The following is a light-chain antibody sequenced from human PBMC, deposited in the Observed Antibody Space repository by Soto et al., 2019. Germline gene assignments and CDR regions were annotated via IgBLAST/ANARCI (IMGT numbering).Light chain of an antibody. Sequence: EIVMTQSPATLSVSPWERATLSCRASQSVSSNLAWYQQKPGQAPRLLIYGASTRATGIPARFSGSGSGTEFTLTISSLQSEDFAVYYCQQHSNWPLTFGGGTK. J-gene: IGKJ4*01. CDR3: QQHSNWPLT. V-gene: IGKV3-15*01. CDR1: QSVSSN. CDR2: GAS.